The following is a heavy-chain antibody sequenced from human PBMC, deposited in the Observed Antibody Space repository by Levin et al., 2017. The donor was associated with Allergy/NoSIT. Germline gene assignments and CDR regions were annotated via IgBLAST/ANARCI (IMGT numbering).Heavy chain of an antibody. CDR3: AKATRRYCSSGVCYPLEY. D-gene: IGHD2-15*01. CDR1: GFTFSAYA. V-gene: IGHV3-23*01. CDR2: ITNTGNNA. J-gene: IGHJ4*02. Sequence: GESLKISCAASGFTFSAYAMTWVRQTPEKGLEYVSVITNTGNNAVYAESVRGRFTMSRDNSKNILYLQMDSLRVEDTAVYYCAKATRRYCSSGVCYPLEYWGQGTLVTVSS.